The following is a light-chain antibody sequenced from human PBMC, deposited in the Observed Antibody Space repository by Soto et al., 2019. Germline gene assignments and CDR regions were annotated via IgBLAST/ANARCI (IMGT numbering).Light chain of an antibody. Sequence: DIQMTQSPSTLFASVGDRVTITCRASESVSSWLAWYQQKPEKAPKLLIYKASSLESGVPSRFSGSGSGTVFTVTISSLQPDDFATYYCQQYDTSPWTFGQGTKVEIK. CDR2: KAS. CDR1: ESVSSW. CDR3: QQYDTSPWT. V-gene: IGKV1-5*03. J-gene: IGKJ1*01.